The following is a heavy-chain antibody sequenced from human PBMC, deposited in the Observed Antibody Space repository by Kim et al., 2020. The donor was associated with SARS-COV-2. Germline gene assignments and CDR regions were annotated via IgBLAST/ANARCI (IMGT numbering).Heavy chain of an antibody. Sequence: GGSLRLSCTASGFTFGDYDMSWFRQAPGKGLEWVCFISSKAYGGNTAYAAAVKGRFTSASDDSKSIAYMQMNSLKNEDTSVYDCTRDRGWGLIWFGESLDLWGQGTMVTVSS. D-gene: IGHD3-10*01. V-gene: IGHV3-49*03. CDR2: ISSKAYGGNT. CDR1: GFTFGDYD. J-gene: IGHJ4*02. CDR3: TRDRGWGLIWFGESLDL.